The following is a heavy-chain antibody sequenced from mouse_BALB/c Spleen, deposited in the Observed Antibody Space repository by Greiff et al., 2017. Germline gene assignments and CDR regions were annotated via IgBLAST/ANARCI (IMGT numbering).Heavy chain of an antibody. V-gene: IGHV5-4*02. Sequence: EVKLMESGGGLVKPGGSLKLSCAASGFTFSDYYMYWVRQTPEKRLEWVATISDGGSYTYYPDSVKGRFTISRDNAKNNLYLQMSSLKSEDTAMYYCARGDRFYAMDYWGQGTSVTVSS. CDR2: ISDGGSYT. D-gene: IGHD2-14*01. CDR3: ARGDRFYAMDY. CDR1: GFTFSDYY. J-gene: IGHJ4*01.